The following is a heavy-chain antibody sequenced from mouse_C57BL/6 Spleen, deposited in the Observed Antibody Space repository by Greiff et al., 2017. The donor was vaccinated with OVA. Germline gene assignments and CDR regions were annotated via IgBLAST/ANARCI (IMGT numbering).Heavy chain of an antibody. Sequence: VQLLESGPELVQPGASVKISCKASGYAFSSSWMNWVKQRPGKGLEWVGRIYPGDGDTNYDGKFKGRVTLTADKASNTAYLQISSLTSEDSAVYYCARSYCNYIYAMDYWGQGTSVTVSS. CDR2: IYPGDGDT. CDR3: ARSYCNYIYAMDY. J-gene: IGHJ4*01. CDR1: GYAFSSSW. D-gene: IGHD2-1*01. V-gene: IGHV1-82*01.